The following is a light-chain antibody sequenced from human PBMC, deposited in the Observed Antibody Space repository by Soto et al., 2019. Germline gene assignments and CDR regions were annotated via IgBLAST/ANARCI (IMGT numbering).Light chain of an antibody. V-gene: IGLV1-44*01. CDR2: RNN. CDR1: SSNIGSNT. J-gene: IGLJ1*01. CDR3: AAWDDSLNGYV. Sequence: QSLLTQPASASGTPGQRVTISCSGSSSNIGSNTVNWFQHLPGTAPKLLIYRNNQRPSGVSDRFSGSKSGTSASLAISGLQSEDEADYYCAAWDDSLNGYVFGSGTKVT.